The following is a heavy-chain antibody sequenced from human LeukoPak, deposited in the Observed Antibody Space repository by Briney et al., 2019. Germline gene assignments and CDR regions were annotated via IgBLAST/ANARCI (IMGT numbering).Heavy chain of an antibody. Sequence: PSETLSLTCTVSGGSISSYYWSWIRQPPGKGLEWIGYIYYSGSTNYNPSLKSRVTISVDTSKNQFSLKLSSVTAADTAVYYCARDIPVGYCSGGSCSGFDPWGQGTLVTVSS. D-gene: IGHD2-15*01. J-gene: IGHJ5*02. CDR3: ARDIPVGYCSGGSCSGFDP. CDR1: GGSISSYY. V-gene: IGHV4-59*01. CDR2: IYYSGST.